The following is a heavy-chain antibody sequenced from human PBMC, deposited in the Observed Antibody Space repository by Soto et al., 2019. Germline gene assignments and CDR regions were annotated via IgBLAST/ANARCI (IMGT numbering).Heavy chain of an antibody. J-gene: IGHJ6*02. Sequence: QLQLQESGSGLVKPSQTLSLTCSVSGGSISSGGYSWSWIRQPPGKGLEWIGYIYPSGRTSHNPSLKSPVTISVDKYKNQCSLKLTSGTAADTAVYYCVGDRGGRAGNYYKSQGRDVCGQGTTVTVS. CDR2: IYPSGRT. D-gene: IGHD3-10*01. CDR3: VGDRGGRAGNYYKSQGRDV. V-gene: IGHV4-30-2*01. CDR1: GGSISSGGYS.